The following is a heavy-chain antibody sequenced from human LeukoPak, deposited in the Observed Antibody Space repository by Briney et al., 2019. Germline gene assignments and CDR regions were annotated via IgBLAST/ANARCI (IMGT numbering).Heavy chain of an antibody. V-gene: IGHV3-30-3*01. CDR2: ISYDGSNK. Sequence: GRSLRLSCAASGFTFSSYAMHWVRQAPGKGLEWVAVISYDGSNKYYADSVKGRFTISRDNSKNTLYLQMNSLRGEDTAVYYCAKDFRWSRSSGYFDHWGQGTLVTVSS. J-gene: IGHJ4*02. CDR1: GFTFSSYA. D-gene: IGHD6-6*01. CDR3: AKDFRWSRSSGYFDH.